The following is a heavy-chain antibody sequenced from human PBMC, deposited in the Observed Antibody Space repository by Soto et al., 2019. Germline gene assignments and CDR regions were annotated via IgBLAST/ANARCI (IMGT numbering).Heavy chain of an antibody. CDR2: IIPIFGTA. J-gene: IGHJ6*02. D-gene: IGHD6-13*01. CDR3: ARVRGGGGSSSSLMDV. V-gene: IGHV1-69*01. Sequence: QVQLVQSGAEVKKPGSSVKVSCKASGGTFSSYAISWVRQAPGQGLEWMGGIIPIFGTANYAQKFQGRVTITADESTSTAYMELSSLRAEDTAAYYCARVRGGGGSSSSLMDVWGQGTTVTVSS. CDR1: GGTFSSYA.